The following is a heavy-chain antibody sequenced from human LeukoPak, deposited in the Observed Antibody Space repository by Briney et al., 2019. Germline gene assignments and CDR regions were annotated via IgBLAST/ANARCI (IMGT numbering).Heavy chain of an antibody. CDR1: GDSVSSNSAA. V-gene: IGHV6-1*01. CDR3: ARARGMGIFGIAAAGGPFDY. Sequence: SQTLSLTCAISGDSVSSNSAAWNWIRQSPSRGLEWLGRTYYRSKWYNDYALSMKSRITINPDTSKNQFSLKLSSVTAADTAVYYCARARGMGIFGIAAAGGPFDYWGQGTLVTVSS. CDR2: TYYRSKWYN. D-gene: IGHD6-13*01. J-gene: IGHJ4*02.